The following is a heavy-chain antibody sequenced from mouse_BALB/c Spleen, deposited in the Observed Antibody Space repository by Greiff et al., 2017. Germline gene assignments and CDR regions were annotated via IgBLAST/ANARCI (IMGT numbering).Heavy chain of an antibody. CDR3: AREGLRRGTWFAY. Sequence: QVQLQQSGPGLVAPSQSLSITCTVSGFSLTGYGVNWVRQPPGKGLEWLGMIWGDGSTDYNSALKSRLSISKDNSKSQVFLKMNSLQTDDTARYYCAREGLRRGTWFAYWGQGTLVTVSA. CDR1: GFSLTGYG. CDR2: IWGDGST. D-gene: IGHD2-4*01. J-gene: IGHJ3*01. V-gene: IGHV2-6-7*01.